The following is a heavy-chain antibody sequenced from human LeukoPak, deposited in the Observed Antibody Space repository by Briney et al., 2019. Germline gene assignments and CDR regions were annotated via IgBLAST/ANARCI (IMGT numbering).Heavy chain of an antibody. CDR3: ARRGDILTDYAFDY. Sequence: GGSLRLSCAASGFTFSSYWMSWVRQAPGKGLEWVANIKQDGSEKYYVDSVKGRFTISRDNAKNSLYLQMNSLRAEDTAVYYCARRGDILTDYAFDYWGQGTLVSVSS. CDR2: IKQDGSEK. CDR1: GFTFSSYW. J-gene: IGHJ4*02. D-gene: IGHD3-9*01. V-gene: IGHV3-7*01.